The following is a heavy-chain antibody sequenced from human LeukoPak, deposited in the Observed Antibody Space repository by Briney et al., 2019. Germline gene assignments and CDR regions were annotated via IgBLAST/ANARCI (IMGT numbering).Heavy chain of an antibody. Sequence: GGPLRLFCTASGFTFGDYAMSWVRQAPGKGREWVGFIRSKAYGGTTEYAASVKGRFTISSDDSKSIAYLQMNSLKTEDTAVYYCTRARGSGWSGGYWGQGTLVTVSS. CDR2: IRSKAYGGTT. CDR3: TRARGSGWSGGY. D-gene: IGHD6-19*01. V-gene: IGHV3-49*04. J-gene: IGHJ4*02. CDR1: GFTFGDYA.